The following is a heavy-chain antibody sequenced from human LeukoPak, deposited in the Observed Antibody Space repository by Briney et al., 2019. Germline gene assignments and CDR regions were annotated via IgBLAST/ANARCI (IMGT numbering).Heavy chain of an antibody. D-gene: IGHD3-9*01. CDR2: IYHTGST. CDR1: GGSISSYY. J-gene: IGHJ3*02. CDR3: ARVTIPTNDAFDI. V-gene: IGHV4-59*01. Sequence: SETLSLTCTVSGGSISSYYWSWIRQPPGKGLEWIGYIYHTGSTNYNPSLKSRVTISVDTSKNQFSLKLSSVTAADTAVYYCARVTIPTNDAFDIWGQGTMVTVSS.